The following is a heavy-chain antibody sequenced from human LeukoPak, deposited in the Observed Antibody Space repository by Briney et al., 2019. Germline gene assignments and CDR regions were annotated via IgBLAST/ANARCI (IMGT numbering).Heavy chain of an antibody. CDR3: ARDPQYQLLSDYYYGMDV. D-gene: IGHD2-2*01. V-gene: IGHV1-46*01. CDR2: INPSGGST. J-gene: IGHJ6*02. Sequence: GASVKVSCKASGYTFTSYYMHWVRQAPGQGLEWMGIINPSGGSTSYAQKFQGRVTMIRDTSTSTVYMELSSLRSEDTAMYYCARDPQYQLLSDYYYGMDVWGQGTTVTVSS. CDR1: GYTFTSYY.